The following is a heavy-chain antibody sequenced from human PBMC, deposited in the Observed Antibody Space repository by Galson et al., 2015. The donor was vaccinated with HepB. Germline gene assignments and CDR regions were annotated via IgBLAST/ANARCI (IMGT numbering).Heavy chain of an antibody. CDR2: ISYDGSNK. Sequence: SLRLSCAASGFTFSSYAMHWVRQAPGKGLEWVAVISYDGSNKYYADSVKGRFTISRDNSKNTLYLQMNSLRAEDTAVYYCVYYYDSSGRFDYWGQGTLVTVSS. CDR3: VYYYDSSGRFDY. V-gene: IGHV3-30*04. D-gene: IGHD3-22*01. J-gene: IGHJ4*02. CDR1: GFTFSSYA.